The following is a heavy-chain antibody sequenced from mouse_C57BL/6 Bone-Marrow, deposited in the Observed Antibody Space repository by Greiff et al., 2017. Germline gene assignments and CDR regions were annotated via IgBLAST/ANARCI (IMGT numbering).Heavy chain of an antibody. J-gene: IGHJ3*01. CDR1: GYTFTSYG. CDR2: IYPRSGNT. Sequence: VKLQESGAELARPGASVKLSCKASGYTFTSYGISWVKQRTGQGLEWIGEIYPRSGNTYYNEKFKGKATLTADKSSSTAYMELRSLTSEDSAVYFCARDGNGAWFAYWGQGTLVTVSA. D-gene: IGHD2-1*01. V-gene: IGHV1-81*01. CDR3: ARDGNGAWFAY.